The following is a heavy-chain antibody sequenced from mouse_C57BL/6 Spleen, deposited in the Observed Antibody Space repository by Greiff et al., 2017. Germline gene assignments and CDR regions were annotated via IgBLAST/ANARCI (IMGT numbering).Heavy chain of an antibody. Sequence: EVQLVESGGGLVKPGGSLKLSCAASGFTFSSYAMSWVRQTPEKRLEWVATISDGGSYTYYPDNVKGRFTISRDNAKNNLYLQMSHLKSEDTAMYYCARWYDSFFDYWGQGTTLTVSS. V-gene: IGHV5-4*01. CDR1: GFTFSSYA. J-gene: IGHJ2*01. CDR3: ARWYDSFFDY. D-gene: IGHD2-4*01. CDR2: ISDGGSYT.